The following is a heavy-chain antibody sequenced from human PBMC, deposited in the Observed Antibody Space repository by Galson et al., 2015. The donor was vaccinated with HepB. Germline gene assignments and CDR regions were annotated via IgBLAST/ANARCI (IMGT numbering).Heavy chain of an antibody. CDR3: ARDHLRTMGYCSGGSCYGGFDP. J-gene: IGHJ5*02. Sequence: SVKVSCKASGGTFSSYAISWVRQAPGQGLEWMGGIIPIFGTANYAQKFQGRVTITADESTSTAYMELSSLRSEDTAVYYCARDHLRTMGYCSGGSCYGGFDPWGQGTLVTVSS. CDR2: IIPIFGTA. D-gene: IGHD2-15*01. V-gene: IGHV1-69*13. CDR1: GGTFSSYA.